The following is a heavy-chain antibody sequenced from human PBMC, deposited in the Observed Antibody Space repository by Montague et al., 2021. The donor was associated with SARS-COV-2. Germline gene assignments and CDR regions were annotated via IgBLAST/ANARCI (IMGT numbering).Heavy chain of an antibody. CDR1: GFIFSSYS. V-gene: IGHV3-48*04. J-gene: IGHJ2*01. Sequence: SLRLSCAASGFIFSSYSMNWVRQAPGKGLEWVSYISSSSSTKHYAGSVKGRFIISRDNAKNPLYLQMNSLRAEDTAVYYCARDIGGYFDLWGRGTLVTVSS. CDR3: ARDIGGYFDL. CDR2: ISSSSSTK. D-gene: IGHD4-23*01.